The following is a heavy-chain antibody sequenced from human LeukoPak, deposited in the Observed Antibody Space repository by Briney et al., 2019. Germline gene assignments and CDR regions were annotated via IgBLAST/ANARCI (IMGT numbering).Heavy chain of an antibody. CDR3: ARDRQQGAVAGTYYFDY. D-gene: IGHD6-19*01. V-gene: IGHV1-18*01. CDR1: GYTFTSYG. J-gene: IGHJ4*02. Sequence: ASVKVSCKASGYTFTSYGISWVRQAPGQGLEWMGWISAYNGNTNYAQKLQGRVTMTTDTSTSTAYMELRSLRSDDTAVYYCARDRQQGAVAGTYYFDYWGQGTLVIVSS. CDR2: ISAYNGNT.